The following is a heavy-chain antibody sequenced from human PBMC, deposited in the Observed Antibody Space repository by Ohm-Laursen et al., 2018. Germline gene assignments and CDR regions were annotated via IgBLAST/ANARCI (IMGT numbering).Heavy chain of an antibody. Sequence: LRLSCTASGFTFSNACMSWVRLAPGKGLGRVGNIHYSGTTNYNPSLKSRVTISLDTSKNLFSLTLSSVTAADTAVYYCARASRDPSIYPWGQGTLVTVSS. CDR3: ARASRDPSIYP. CDR1: GFTFSNAC. V-gene: IGHV4-59*12. D-gene: IGHD2-21*01. CDR2: IHYSGTT. J-gene: IGHJ5*02.